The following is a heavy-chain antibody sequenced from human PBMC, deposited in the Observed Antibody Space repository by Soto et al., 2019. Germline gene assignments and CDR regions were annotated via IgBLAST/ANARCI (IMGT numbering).Heavy chain of an antibody. CDR3: ARVRRYCSGGSCYRIIDDFDX. Sequence: KPWETLSLTFTVSGGSISSYYWSWIRQPPGTGLEWIGYIYYSGSTNYNHSLKSRVTISVDTSKNQFSLKLRSVTAADTAVYYCARVRRYCSGGSCYRIIDDFDXWGQ. J-gene: IGHJ3*02. V-gene: IGHV4-59*01. D-gene: IGHD2-15*01. CDR2: IYYSGST. CDR1: GGSISSYY.